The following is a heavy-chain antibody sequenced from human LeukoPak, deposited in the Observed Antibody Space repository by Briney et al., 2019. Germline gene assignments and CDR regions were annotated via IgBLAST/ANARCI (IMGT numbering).Heavy chain of an antibody. V-gene: IGHV3-11*01. CDR2: ISSSGSTI. CDR3: AREETDILTQNWFDP. Sequence: LRLSCAACGYTFSDYYMRWPREAPGKALEGVIYISSSGSTIYYADSAKGRHNNPRDNQKNSLHLHMNSLSSGDTPVYYCAREETDILTQNWFDPWGQGALVTVSS. J-gene: IGHJ5*02. CDR1: GYTFSDYY. D-gene: IGHD3-9*01.